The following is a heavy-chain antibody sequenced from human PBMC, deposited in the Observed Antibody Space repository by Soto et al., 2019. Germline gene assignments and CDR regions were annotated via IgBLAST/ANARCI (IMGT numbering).Heavy chain of an antibody. Sequence: EVQLVESGGVVVHPGGSLRLSCAASGFTFDDYAMHWVRQVPGKGLEWVSIISKDGDWTHYADSVKGRFTISRDNNKNSLFLQMNGLRPEDTALYYCTKAQYCSGGSCFLIESWGQGTLVTVS. J-gene: IGHJ5*02. CDR2: ISKDGDWT. V-gene: IGHV3-43D*04. CDR1: GFTFDDYA. D-gene: IGHD2-15*01. CDR3: TKAQYCSGGSCFLIES.